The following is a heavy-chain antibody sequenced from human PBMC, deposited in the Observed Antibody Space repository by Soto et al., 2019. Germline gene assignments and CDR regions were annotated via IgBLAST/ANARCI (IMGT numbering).Heavy chain of an antibody. J-gene: IGHJ4*02. Sequence: GASVEVSCKASGYTFTSYGISWVRQAPGQGLEWMGWISAYNGNTNYAQKLQGRVTMTTDTSTSTAYMELRSLRSDDTAVYYCARDGKGEILWFGELLALDYWGQGTLVTVSS. CDR3: ARDGKGEILWFGELLALDY. CDR2: ISAYNGNT. D-gene: IGHD3-10*01. CDR1: GYTFTSYG. V-gene: IGHV1-18*01.